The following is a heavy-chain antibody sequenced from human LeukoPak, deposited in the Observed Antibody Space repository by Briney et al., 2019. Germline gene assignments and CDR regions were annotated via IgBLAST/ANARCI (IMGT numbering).Heavy chain of an antibody. V-gene: IGHV4-39*01. CDR3: ARALSAHTIFDVDV. J-gene: IGHJ6*04. CDR1: GVSISSSRYY. D-gene: IGHD3-3*01. Sequence: PSETLSLTCTVSGVSISSSRYYWGWIRQPPGKGLEWIGTIYYSGSTYYNPSLKSRVTITVDTSKSQFSLKLSSVPAADTAVYYCARALSAHTIFDVDVWGEGTTVTVSS. CDR2: IYYSGST.